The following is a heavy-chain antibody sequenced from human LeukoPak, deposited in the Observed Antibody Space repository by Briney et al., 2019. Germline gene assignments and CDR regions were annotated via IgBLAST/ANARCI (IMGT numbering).Heavy chain of an antibody. Sequence: ASVKVSCKASGYTFTGYYMHWVRQAPGQGLEWMGWINPNSGGTNYAQKFQGRVTMTRDTSISTAYMELSRLRSDDTAVYYCARVGGSPSRYYYGMDVWGQGTTVTVSS. J-gene: IGHJ6*02. V-gene: IGHV1-2*02. CDR3: ARVGGSPSRYYYGMDV. CDR2: INPNSGGT. D-gene: IGHD1-26*01. CDR1: GYTFTGYY.